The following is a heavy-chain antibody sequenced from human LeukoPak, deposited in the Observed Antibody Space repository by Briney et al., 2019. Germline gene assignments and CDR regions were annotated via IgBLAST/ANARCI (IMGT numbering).Heavy chain of an antibody. CDR2: VDPEDGET. J-gene: IGHJ4*02. V-gene: IGHV1-69-2*01. CDR3: AQYQPAIPY. CDR1: GYTFTDYY. Sequence: ASVKVSCKVSGYTFTDYYMHWVQQAPRKGLEWMGLVDPEDGETIYAEKFQGRVTITADTSTDTAYMELSSLRSEDTAVYYCAQYQPAIPYWGQGTLVTVSS. D-gene: IGHD2-2*01.